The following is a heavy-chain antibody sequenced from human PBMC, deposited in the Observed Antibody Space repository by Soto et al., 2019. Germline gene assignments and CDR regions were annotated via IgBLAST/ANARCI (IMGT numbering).Heavy chain of an antibody. CDR3: TIVRVADSTLDH. CDR2: TSYDGSDT. J-gene: IGHJ4*02. CDR1: GFIFSNNG. D-gene: IGHD3-10*01. Sequence: PGGSLRLSCVGSGFIFSNNGRHWVRQTPGKGLEWVAFTSYDGSDTFYADSVKGRFAISRDNSKNTLFLHMSNLRAEDTAMYYCTIVRVADSTLDHWGQGTLVTVSS. V-gene: IGHV3-30*02.